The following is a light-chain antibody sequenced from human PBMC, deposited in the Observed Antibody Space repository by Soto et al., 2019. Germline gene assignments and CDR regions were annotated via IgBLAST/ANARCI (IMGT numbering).Light chain of an antibody. CDR3: RQYGSTVWA. CDR1: LSVPSNF. CDR2: DAS. Sequence: EIVLTQSPGTLSLSPGERATLSCRASLSVPSNFLAWYQQKPGQAPRLLLDDASNRATGSPDRCSGSVSWPDFSLNISRLEPEDFAVYYCRQYGSTVWAFGRGTKVEI. V-gene: IGKV3-20*01. J-gene: IGKJ1*01.